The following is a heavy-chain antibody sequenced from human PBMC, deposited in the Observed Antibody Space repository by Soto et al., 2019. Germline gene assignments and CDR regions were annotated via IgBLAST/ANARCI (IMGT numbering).Heavy chain of an antibody. CDR2: IYVTGAV. CDR3: ARLRIATNNYKWFDP. V-gene: IGHV4-31*03. D-gene: IGHD2-21*01. Sequence: SETLSLTCRVPGSALNSGNYYWSWIRQVPGKGLEWIGHIYVTGAVDYNPSLRDRITISQDTSERQFSLNLRLVTAADTAVYYCARLRIATNNYKWFDPWGQGTLVTVSS. J-gene: IGHJ5*02. CDR1: GSALNSGNYY.